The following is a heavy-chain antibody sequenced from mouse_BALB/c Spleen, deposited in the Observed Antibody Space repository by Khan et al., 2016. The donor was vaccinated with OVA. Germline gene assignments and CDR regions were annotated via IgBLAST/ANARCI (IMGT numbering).Heavy chain of an antibody. CDR1: GFNIKDTY. CDR2: IDPANGNT. Sequence: VQLKQSGAELVKPGASVKLSCTASGFNIKDTYMHWVKQRPEQGLEWIGRIDPANGNTKYDPKFQGKATIPADTSSNTAYLQLSSLTSEETAVYYCVLYGNYLFAYWGQGTLVTVSA. D-gene: IGHD2-1*01. CDR3: VLYGNYLFAY. V-gene: IGHV14-3*02. J-gene: IGHJ3*01.